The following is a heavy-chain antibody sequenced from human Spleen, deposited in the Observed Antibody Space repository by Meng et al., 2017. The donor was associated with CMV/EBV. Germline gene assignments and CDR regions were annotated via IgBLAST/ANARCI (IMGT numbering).Heavy chain of an antibody. D-gene: IGHD1-14*01. V-gene: IGHV4-39*07. Sequence: SETLSLTCSVSGGSISSYYWGWIRQPPGKGLEWIGSIYYSGSTYYNPSLKSRVTISVDTSKNQFSLKLSSVTAADTAVYYCARWNHENYFDYWGQGTLVTVSS. CDR1: GGSISSYY. CDR2: IYYSGST. J-gene: IGHJ4*02. CDR3: ARWNHENYFDY.